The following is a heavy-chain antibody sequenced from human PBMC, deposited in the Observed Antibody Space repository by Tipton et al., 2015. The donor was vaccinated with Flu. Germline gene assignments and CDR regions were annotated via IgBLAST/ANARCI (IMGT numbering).Heavy chain of an antibody. J-gene: IGHJ4*02. V-gene: IGHV4-39*07. CDR1: GGSITSYY. CDR2: IYYSGNA. Sequence: LRLSCTVSGGSITSYYWGWIRQPPGKGLEWIGNIYYSGNAYYNPSLKSRVTILVDTSKNQMSLNLNSVTAADTAVYYCASYYYGSGTQSAFDYWGQGTLVTVSS. D-gene: IGHD3-10*01. CDR3: ASYYYGSGTQSAFDY.